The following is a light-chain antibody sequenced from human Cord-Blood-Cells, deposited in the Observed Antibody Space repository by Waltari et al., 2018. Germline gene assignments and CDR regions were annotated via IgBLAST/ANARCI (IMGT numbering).Light chain of an antibody. CDR2: EVS. V-gene: IGLV2-8*01. J-gene: IGLJ1*01. CDR3: SSYAGSNYV. CDR1: SSDVGGYNY. Sequence: QSALTQPPSASGSPGQSVTISCTGTSSDVGGYNYVSWYQQHPGKAPKLMIYEVSKRPSGVPDRFSGSKSGNTASLTGSGVQAEDEADYYCSSYAGSNYVFGTGTKVTVL.